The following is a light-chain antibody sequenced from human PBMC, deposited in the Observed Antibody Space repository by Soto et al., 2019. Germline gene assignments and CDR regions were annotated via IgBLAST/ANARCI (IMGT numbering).Light chain of an antibody. Sequence: ELVLTQYPGTLAWSPGERATLSCRASQGVSGGFLAWYQQKSGQPPRLLIYGASSRAPGIPDRFSGSGSGTDFTLTISRLEPEDFAVYYCQQYGSSTLTFGGGTKVDIK. CDR1: QGVSGGF. CDR2: GAS. J-gene: IGKJ4*01. V-gene: IGKV3-20*01. CDR3: QQYGSSTLT.